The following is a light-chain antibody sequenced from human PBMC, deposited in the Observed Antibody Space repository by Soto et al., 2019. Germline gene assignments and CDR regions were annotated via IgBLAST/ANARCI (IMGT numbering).Light chain of an antibody. V-gene: IGKV1-39*01. CDR3: QQSYSSPRT. J-gene: IGKJ1*01. Sequence: DIQMTQSPSSLSASVGDRVTITCRASQNIGTSLNWYQQKPGKAPNLLIYVASSLQSGVPSRFSGGGSGTDFTLTISSLQPEDFATYYCQQSYSSPRTFGQGTKVEIK. CDR2: VAS. CDR1: QNIGTS.